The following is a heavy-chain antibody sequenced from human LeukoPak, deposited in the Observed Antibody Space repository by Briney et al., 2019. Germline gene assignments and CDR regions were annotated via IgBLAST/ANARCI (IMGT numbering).Heavy chain of an antibody. V-gene: IGHV3-23*01. Sequence: PGGSLRLPCAASGFTFSGYAMTWVRHAPGKGLEWVSSIPGGGDTTYYADSARGRFTISRDNSKNTLSVQMNSLRAEDTAVYYCAKQRSEVVVAATNYWGQGTLVTVSS. CDR2: IPGGGDTT. D-gene: IGHD2-15*01. J-gene: IGHJ4*02. CDR3: AKQRSEVVVAATNY. CDR1: GFTFSGYA.